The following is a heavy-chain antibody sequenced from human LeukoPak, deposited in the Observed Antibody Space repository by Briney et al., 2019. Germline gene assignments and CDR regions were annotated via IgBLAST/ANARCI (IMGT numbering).Heavy chain of an antibody. J-gene: IGHJ4*02. CDR2: IYYSGST. V-gene: IGHV4-59*01. Sequence: PSETLSLTCTVSAGSISSYYWSWIRQPPGNGLEWIGYIYYSGSTNYNPSLKSRVTISVDTSQDQFSLKLSSVTAADTAVYYCARGNDYVWGSHRQIPTYDYWGQGTLVTVSS. CDR1: AGSISSYY. D-gene: IGHD3-16*02. CDR3: ARGNDYVWGSHRQIPTYDY.